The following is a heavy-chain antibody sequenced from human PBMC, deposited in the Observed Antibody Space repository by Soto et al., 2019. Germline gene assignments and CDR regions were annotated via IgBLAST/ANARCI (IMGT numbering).Heavy chain of an antibody. V-gene: IGHV3-7*03. Sequence: LRLSCAASGFTFSSYWMSWVRQAPGKGLEWVANIKQDGSEKYYVDSVKGRLTISRDNAKNSLYLQMNSLRAEDTAVYYCARGSRPQFFGDYGDYFDYWGQGTLVTVSS. CDR3: ARGSRPQFFGDYGDYFDY. J-gene: IGHJ4*02. CDR1: GFTFSSYW. D-gene: IGHD4-17*01. CDR2: IKQDGSEK.